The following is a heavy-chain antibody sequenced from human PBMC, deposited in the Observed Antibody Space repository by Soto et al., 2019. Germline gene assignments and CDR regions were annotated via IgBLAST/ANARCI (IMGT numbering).Heavy chain of an antibody. CDR3: ARGAGVSQYNYYINV. V-gene: IGHV3-33*01. J-gene: IGHJ6*03. Sequence: QVQLVESGGGVVQPGRSLRLSCAASGFTFSSYGMHWVRQAPGKGLEWVAIISFDGSNRYYADSVKGRFTISRDSSKNTLYLQVNSLRAEDTAVYYCARGAGVSQYNYYINVWGKGTTVTVSS. D-gene: IGHD6-19*01. CDR2: ISFDGSNR. CDR1: GFTFSSYG.